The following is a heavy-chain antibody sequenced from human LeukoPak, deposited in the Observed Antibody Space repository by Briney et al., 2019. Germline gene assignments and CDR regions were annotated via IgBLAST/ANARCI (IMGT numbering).Heavy chain of an antibody. Sequence: GGSLRLSCAASGFTFSSYAMSWVRQAPGKGLEWVSAISGSGGSTYYADSVKGRFTISRDNSKNTLYLQMNSLRAEDTAVYYCAKVRCSSTSCYTGGFDYWGQGTLVTVSS. V-gene: IGHV3-23*01. D-gene: IGHD2-2*02. CDR1: GFTFSSYA. J-gene: IGHJ4*02. CDR2: ISGSGGST. CDR3: AKVRCSSTSCYTGGFDY.